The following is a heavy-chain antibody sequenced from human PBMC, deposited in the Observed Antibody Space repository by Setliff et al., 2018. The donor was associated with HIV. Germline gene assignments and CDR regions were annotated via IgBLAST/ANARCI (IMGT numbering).Heavy chain of an antibody. CDR1: GVTFSSYS. CDR2: ISGSGDST. V-gene: IGHV3-23*01. Sequence: GSLRLSCAASGVTFSSYSMNWVRQAPGKGLEWVSAISGSGDSTFYADSVQGRFTISRDNSKDTLYRQMNSLRAEDTAVYYCAKAQWLLSHWGFDPWGQGTLVTVSS. J-gene: IGHJ5*02. D-gene: IGHD3-3*01. CDR3: AKAQWLLSHWGFDP.